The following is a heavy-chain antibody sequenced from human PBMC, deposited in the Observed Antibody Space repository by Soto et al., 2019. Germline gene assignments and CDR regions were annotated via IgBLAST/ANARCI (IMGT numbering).Heavy chain of an antibody. D-gene: IGHD3-22*01. CDR2: IIPIFGTA. CDR1: GVTFSGYA. V-gene: IGHV1-69*13. J-gene: IGHJ4*02. CDR3: ASHYDSSGHTAYFDY. Sequence: SVKVSCKASGVTFSGYAISWVRQAPGQGLEWMGGIIPIFGTANYAQKFQGRVTITADESTSTAYMELSSLRSEDTAVYYCASHYDSSGHTAYFDYWGQGTLVTVSS.